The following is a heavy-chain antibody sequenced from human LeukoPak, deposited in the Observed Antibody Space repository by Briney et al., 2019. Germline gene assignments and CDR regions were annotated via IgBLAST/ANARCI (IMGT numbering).Heavy chain of an antibody. D-gene: IGHD3-10*01. CDR1: GGSISSGSYY. CDR3: AREIGRGTGTFDY. CDR2: IYTSGSN. V-gene: IGHV4-61*02. J-gene: IGHJ4*02. Sequence: PSESLSLTCTVSGGSISSGSYYWSWIRQPAGKGLEWFGRIYTSGSNNYNPSLKSRVTISVDTSKNQISLKLSSVAAADTAVYYCAREIGRGTGTFDYWGQGTLVTVSS.